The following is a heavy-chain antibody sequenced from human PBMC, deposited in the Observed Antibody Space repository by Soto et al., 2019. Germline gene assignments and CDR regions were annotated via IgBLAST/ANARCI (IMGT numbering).Heavy chain of an antibody. J-gene: IGHJ5*02. CDR1: GYTFSTYG. CDR3: AREPDYVWEIYSYNWFDP. D-gene: IGHD3-16*01. V-gene: IGHV1-3*01. Sequence: SLKVSCKDSGYTFSTYGTHWARQASGQRLEWMGWINAGNGNTKYSQKFQGIVTITRDTSASTVYMEVTRLRSEDTAVYYCAREPDYVWEIYSYNWFDPWGQRTLVTATS. CDR2: INAGNGNT.